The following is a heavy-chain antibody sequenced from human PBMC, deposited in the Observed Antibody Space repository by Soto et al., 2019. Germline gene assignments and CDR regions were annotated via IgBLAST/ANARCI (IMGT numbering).Heavy chain of an antibody. CDR3: ARDFFVDIVATTTAFDI. D-gene: IGHD5-12*01. V-gene: IGHV1-69*13. J-gene: IGHJ3*02. Sequence: SVKVSCKASGGTFSSYAISWVRQAPGQGLEWMGGIIPIFGTANYAQKFQGRVTITADESTSTAYMELSSLRSEDTAVYYCARDFFVDIVATTTAFDIWGQGTMVTVSS. CDR2: IIPIFGTA. CDR1: GGTFSSYA.